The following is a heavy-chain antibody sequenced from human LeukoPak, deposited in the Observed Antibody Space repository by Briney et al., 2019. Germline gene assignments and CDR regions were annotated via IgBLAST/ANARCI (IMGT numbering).Heavy chain of an antibody. D-gene: IGHD6-13*01. CDR3: AREKGSSWYNHYYYYYGMDV. Sequence: PGGSLRLSCAASGFTFSSYWMSWVRQAPGKGLEWVANIKQDGSEKYYVDSVKGRFTISRDNAKNSLYLQMNSLRAEDTAVYYCAREKGSSWYNHYYYYYGMDVWGQGTTVTVSS. CDR2: IKQDGSEK. CDR1: GFTFSSYW. J-gene: IGHJ6*02. V-gene: IGHV3-7*03.